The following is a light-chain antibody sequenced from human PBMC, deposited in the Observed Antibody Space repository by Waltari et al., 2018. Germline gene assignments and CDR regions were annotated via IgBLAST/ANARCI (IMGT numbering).Light chain of an antibody. CDR3: QQYDNWPKT. Sequence: EIVMTHSPATLSVSPGERATLPCRARQSVSSNLAGYQQKPGQSPRLLIYAASTRATGIPARFSGSGSGTEFTLTISSMQSEDFAVYFCQQYDNWPKTFGQGTKVEIK. V-gene: IGKV3-15*01. CDR2: AAS. J-gene: IGKJ1*01. CDR1: QSVSSN.